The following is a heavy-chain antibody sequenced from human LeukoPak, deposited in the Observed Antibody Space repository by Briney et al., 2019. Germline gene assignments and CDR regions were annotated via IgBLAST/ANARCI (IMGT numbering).Heavy chain of an antibody. CDR1: GFTFSSYS. Sequence: GGSLILSCAASGFTFSSYSMNWVRQAPGKGLDWVSSISSSSSYIYYADSVKGRFTLSRDNANNFMYLPMNSQRAEETPVYYCAGDGIAGVFAYGGEGTLVTVSS. J-gene: IGHJ4*02. D-gene: IGHD2-21*01. CDR3: AGDGIAGVFAY. CDR2: ISSSSSYI. V-gene: IGHV3-21*01.